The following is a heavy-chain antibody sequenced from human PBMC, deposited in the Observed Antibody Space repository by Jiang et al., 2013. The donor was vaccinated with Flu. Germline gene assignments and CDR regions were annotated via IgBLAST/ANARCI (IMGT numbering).Heavy chain of an antibody. Sequence: LLKPSETLSLTCTVSGGSISSSSYYWGWIRQPPGKGLEWIGSIYYSGSTYYNPSLKSRVTISVDTSKNQFSLKLSSVTAADTAVYYCARQSPQWELDLGSAFDIWGPRGQWSPSLQ. D-gene: IGHD1-26*01. CDR3: ARQSPQWELDLGSAFDI. CDR1: GGSISSSSYY. CDR2: IYYSGST. J-gene: IGHJ3*02. V-gene: IGHV4-39*01.